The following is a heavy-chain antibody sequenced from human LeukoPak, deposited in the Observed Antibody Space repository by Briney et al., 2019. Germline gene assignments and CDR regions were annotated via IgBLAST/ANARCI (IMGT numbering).Heavy chain of an antibody. CDR3: ARAPTHYYGSGSYFDY. CDR1: GGSISSYY. V-gene: IGHV4-59*01. CDR2: IYYSGST. D-gene: IGHD3-10*01. Sequence: PSETLSLTCTVSGGSISSYYWNWIRQPPGKGLEWIGYIYYSGSTNYNPSLKSRVTTSVDTSKNQFSLKLSSVTAADTAVYYCARAPTHYYGSGSYFDYWGQGTLVTVSS. J-gene: IGHJ4*02.